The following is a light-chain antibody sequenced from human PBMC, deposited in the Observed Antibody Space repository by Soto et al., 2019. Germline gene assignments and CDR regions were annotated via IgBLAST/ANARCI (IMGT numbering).Light chain of an antibody. V-gene: IGKV3-20*01. CDR3: QQYGSSPPHT. CDR1: QSVSSSY. J-gene: IGKJ2*01. CDR2: GAS. Sequence: EIVLTQSPGTLYLSPGQRATLSCRASQSVSSSYLAWYQQKPGQAPRLLIYGASSRATGIPDRFSGSGSGTNFTLTISRLEPEDFAVYYWQQYGSSPPHTFGQGTKLQIK.